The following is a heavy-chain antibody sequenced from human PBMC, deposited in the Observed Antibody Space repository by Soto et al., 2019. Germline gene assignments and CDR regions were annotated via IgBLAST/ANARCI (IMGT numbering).Heavy chain of an antibody. V-gene: IGHV3-23*01. CDR3: AKDLEVGTGGRDYFDY. CDR2: ISGSGGST. Sequence: GESLKISCAASGFTFSSYAMSWVRQAPGKGLEWVSAISGSGGSTYNADSVKVRFTISRDNSKNTLYLQMNSLRAENTAVDVCAKDLEVGTGGRDYFDYWGQGTLVTVSS. CDR1: GFTFSSYA. J-gene: IGHJ4*02. D-gene: IGHD2-15*01.